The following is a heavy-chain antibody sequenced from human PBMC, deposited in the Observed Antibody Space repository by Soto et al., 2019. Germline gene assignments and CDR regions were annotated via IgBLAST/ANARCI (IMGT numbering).Heavy chain of an antibody. V-gene: IGHV4-39*02. D-gene: IGHD4-17*01. Sequence: QLQLQESGPGLVKPSETLSLTCTVSGGSISSSSYYWGWIRQPPGKGLEWIGSIYYSGSTYYNPSLKTGVTISVDTSKIHFSLRLSSVTAADTAVYYCARPQDYGDCEGLGWFDPWGQGTLVTVSS. J-gene: IGHJ5*02. CDR1: GGSISSSSYY. CDR2: IYYSGST. CDR3: ARPQDYGDCEGLGWFDP.